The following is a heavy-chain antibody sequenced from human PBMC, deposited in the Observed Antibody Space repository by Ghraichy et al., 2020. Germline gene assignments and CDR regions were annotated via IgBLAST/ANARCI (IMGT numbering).Heavy chain of an antibody. J-gene: IGHJ4*02. CDR1: GFTFSIYN. V-gene: IGHV3-48*04. CDR3: VRDGPATGPLEKPDY. CDR2: ISSRSSTI. Sequence: GGSLRLSCAASGFTFSIYNMDWVRQAPGKGLEWVSYISSRSSTIHYADSVKGRFTISRDNAKNSLYLQMSSLRAEDTAVYYCVRDGPATGPLEKPDYWGQGTLVTVSS. D-gene: IGHD3-9*01.